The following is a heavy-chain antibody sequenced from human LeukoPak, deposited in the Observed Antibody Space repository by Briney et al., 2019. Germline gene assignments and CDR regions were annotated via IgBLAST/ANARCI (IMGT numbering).Heavy chain of an antibody. CDR3: ARDSRVTNGDY. D-gene: IGHD3-10*01. Sequence: WMGLINPKNGGTSYAQKFQGSVTMTRNTSITTAYMELSSLRSDDTAVYYCARDSRVTNGDYWGQGTLVTVSS. V-gene: IGHV1-2*02. J-gene: IGHJ4*02. CDR2: INPKNGGT.